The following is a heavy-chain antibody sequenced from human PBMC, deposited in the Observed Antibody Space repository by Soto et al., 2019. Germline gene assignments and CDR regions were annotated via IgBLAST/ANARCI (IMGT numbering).Heavy chain of an antibody. J-gene: IGHJ4*02. CDR2: ISGSGGST. CDR3: SKDYYGSGIYYY. D-gene: IGHD3-10*01. V-gene: IGHV3-23*01. Sequence: GGSLRLSCAASGFTFSSYAMSWVRQAPGKGLEWVSAISGSGGSTYYADSVKGRFTISRDNSKNTLYLQMNSLRAEDTAVYYCSKDYYGSGIYYYWGQGALVTVSS. CDR1: GFTFSSYA.